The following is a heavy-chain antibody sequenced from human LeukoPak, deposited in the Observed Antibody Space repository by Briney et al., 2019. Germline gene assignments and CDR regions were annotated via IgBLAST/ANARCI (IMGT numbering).Heavy chain of an antibody. CDR3: AKPREVYYYGSGSYYNPIDY. D-gene: IGHD3-10*01. J-gene: IGHJ4*02. CDR2: ISGSGGST. V-gene: IGHV3-23*01. Sequence: SGGSLRLSCAASGFTFSSYAMSWVRQAPGKGLEWVSSISGSGGSTHYADSVKGRFTISRDNSKNTLYQQMNSLRAEDTAVYYCAKPREVYYYGSGSYYNPIDYWGQGTLVTVSS. CDR1: GFTFSSYA.